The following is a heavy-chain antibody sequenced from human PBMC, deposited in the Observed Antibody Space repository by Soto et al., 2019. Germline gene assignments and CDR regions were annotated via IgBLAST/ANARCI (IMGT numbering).Heavy chain of an antibody. CDR2: IRNKASGGTA. CDR1: GFPFGDYS. V-gene: IGHV3-49*03. CDR3: TRDRIMTDY. J-gene: IGHJ4*02. Sequence: PGGSLRLSCTASGFPFGDYSMSWFRQAPGKGLEWVSFIRNKASGGTAEYAASVKGRFTVSRDDSKSITYLQMNSLKTEDTGMYYCTRDRIMTDYWGQGTLVTVSS.